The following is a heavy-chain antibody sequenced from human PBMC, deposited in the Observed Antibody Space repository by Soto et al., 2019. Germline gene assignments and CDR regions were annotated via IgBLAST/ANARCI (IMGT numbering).Heavy chain of an antibody. D-gene: IGHD5-12*01. V-gene: IGHV3-49*04. Sequence: SGGSLRLSCTASGFTFGDYAMSWVRQAPGKGLEWVGFIRSKAYGGTTEYAASVKGRFTISRDDSKSIAYLQMNSLKTEDTAVYYCTRDNRVDIVATDYYYYGMDVWGQGTTVTVSS. CDR2: IRSKAYGGTT. CDR1: GFTFGDYA. CDR3: TRDNRVDIVATDYYYYGMDV. J-gene: IGHJ6*02.